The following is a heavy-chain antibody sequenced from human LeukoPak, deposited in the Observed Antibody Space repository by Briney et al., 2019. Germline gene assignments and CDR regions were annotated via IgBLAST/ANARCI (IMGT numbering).Heavy chain of an antibody. D-gene: IGHD3-16*01. CDR3: ASRRDGPKLGP. CDR2: INRSGST. CDR1: GGSFSGYY. V-gene: IGHV4-34*01. Sequence: PSETLSLTCAVYGGSFSGYYWSWIRQPPGKGLEWIGEINRSGSTNYNPSLKSRVTISVDTSKNQFSLKLSSVTAADTAMYYCASRRDGPKLGPWGQGTLVTVSS. J-gene: IGHJ5*02.